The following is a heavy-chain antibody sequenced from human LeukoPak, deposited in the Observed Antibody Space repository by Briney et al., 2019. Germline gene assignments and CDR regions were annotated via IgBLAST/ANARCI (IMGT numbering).Heavy chain of an antibody. CDR1: GYTFTSYN. J-gene: IGHJ4*02. V-gene: IGHV1-46*03. CDR2: IHPSGGSA. Sequence: GASVKVSCKASGYTFTSYNMHWVRQAPGQGLEWVGIIHPSGGSASYAQKFQGRVTMTRDTPTSTVYMELSSLRSEDTAVYYCARQKSYHSFDYWGQGNLVTVSS. D-gene: IGHD2-2*01. CDR3: ARQKSYHSFDY.